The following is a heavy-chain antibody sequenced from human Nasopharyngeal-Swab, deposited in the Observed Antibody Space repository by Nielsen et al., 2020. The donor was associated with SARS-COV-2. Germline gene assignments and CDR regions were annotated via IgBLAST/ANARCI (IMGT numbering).Heavy chain of an antibody. CDR1: GFTFSSYA. CDR3: GGYNWNYGGIDY. V-gene: IGHV3-23*01. CDR2: ISGSGGST. Sequence: GESLKISCAASGFTFSSYAMSWVRQAPGKGLEWVSAISGSGGSTYYADSVKGRFTISRDNSKNTLYLQMNSLRAEDTAVYYCGGYNWNYGGIDYWGQGTLVTVSS. D-gene: IGHD1-7*01. J-gene: IGHJ4*02.